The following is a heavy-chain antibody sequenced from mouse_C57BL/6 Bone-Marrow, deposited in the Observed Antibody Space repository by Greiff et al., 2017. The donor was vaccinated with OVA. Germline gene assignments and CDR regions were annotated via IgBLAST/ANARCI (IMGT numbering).Heavy chain of an antibody. V-gene: IGHV1-55*01. Sequence: VQLQQPGAELVKPGASVKMSCTASGYTFTSYWITWVKQRPGQGLEWIGGIYPGSGSTNYNEKFKSKATLTVDTSSSTAYMQLSSLTSEDSAVYYCARPTAQATFDYWGQGTTLTVSS. CDR1: GYTFTSYW. J-gene: IGHJ2*01. CDR2: IYPGSGST. CDR3: ARPTAQATFDY. D-gene: IGHD3-2*02.